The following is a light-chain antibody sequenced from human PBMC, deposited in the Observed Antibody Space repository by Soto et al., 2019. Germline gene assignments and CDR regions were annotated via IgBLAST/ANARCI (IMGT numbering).Light chain of an antibody. CDR2: GAS. Sequence: EIVLTQSPGTLSLSPGERATLSCRASQSVSSSYLAWYQQKPGQAPRLLIFGASTRATGIPHRFSGSGSGTDSTLTISRLEPEDFAVYYCQQYGSSPRTFGQGTKLEIK. V-gene: IGKV3-20*01. J-gene: IGKJ2*01. CDR3: QQYGSSPRT. CDR1: QSVSSSY.